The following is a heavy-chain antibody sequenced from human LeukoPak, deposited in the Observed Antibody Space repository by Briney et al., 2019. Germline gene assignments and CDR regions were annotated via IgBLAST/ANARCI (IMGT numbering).Heavy chain of an antibody. CDR1: GFTFSDFW. J-gene: IGHJ4*02. CDR2: INQDGSEN. D-gene: IGHD6-13*01. CDR3: ARGASRAGY. V-gene: IGHV3-7*01. Sequence: GGSLRLSCAASGFTFSDFWMGWVRQAPGKGLEWVANINQDGSENYYVDSVKGRFTISRDNAKNSLYLQMNSLRAEDTALYYCARGASRAGYWGQGTLVTVSS.